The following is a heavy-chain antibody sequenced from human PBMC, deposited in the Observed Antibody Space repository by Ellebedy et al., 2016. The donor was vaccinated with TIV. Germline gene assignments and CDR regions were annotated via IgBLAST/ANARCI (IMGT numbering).Heavy chain of an antibody. J-gene: IGHJ1*01. CDR2: SGNP. CDR3: ARVKWEPSAEYFQH. Sequence: SETLSLTXAVSGGSISAYYWTWIRRPPGKGLEWIGHSGNPNYNPSLKSRVTISVVTSKNQFSLKLSSVTAADTAVYYCARVKWEPSAEYFQHWGQGTLVTVSS. D-gene: IGHD1-26*01. CDR1: GGSISAYY. V-gene: IGHV4-59*01.